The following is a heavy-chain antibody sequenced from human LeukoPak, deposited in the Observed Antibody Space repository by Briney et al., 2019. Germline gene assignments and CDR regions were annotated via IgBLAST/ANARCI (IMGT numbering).Heavy chain of an antibody. V-gene: IGHV4-59*01. CDR3: ARVRLGGQWLDHFDY. CDR2: IYYSGST. CDR1: GGSISSYY. D-gene: IGHD6-19*01. J-gene: IGHJ4*02. Sequence: SETLSLTCTVSGGSISSYYWSWIRQPPGKGLEWIGYIYYSGSTNYNPSLKSRVTISVDTSKNQFSLKLSSVTAADTAVYYCARVRLGGQWLDHFDYWGQGTLVTVSS.